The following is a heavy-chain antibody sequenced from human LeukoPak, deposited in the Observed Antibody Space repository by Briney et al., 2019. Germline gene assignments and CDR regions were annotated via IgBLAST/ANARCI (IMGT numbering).Heavy chain of an antibody. CDR2: ISRDGSST. CDR3: AAYGSEFDY. J-gene: IGHJ4*02. V-gene: IGHV3-74*01. CDR1: GFTFSSYW. D-gene: IGHD6-19*01. Sequence: GGSLRLSCAASGFTFSSYWMHWVRQAPGKGLVWVSRISRDGSSTTYADSVKGRLTISRDNAKNTLYLQMNTLRVEDTAVYYCAAYGSEFDYWGQGTLVTVSS.